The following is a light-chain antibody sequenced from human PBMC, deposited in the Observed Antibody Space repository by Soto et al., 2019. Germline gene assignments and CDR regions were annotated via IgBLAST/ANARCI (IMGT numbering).Light chain of an antibody. CDR3: SSYTSSSLYV. V-gene: IGLV2-14*03. Sequence: QSVLTQPASVSGSPGQSITISCTGTSSDVGGYDYVSWYQHHPGKAPKLMIYDVSNRPSGVSNRFSGSKSGNTASLTISGLQAEEEADYYTSSYTSSSLYVFGTGTKLTV. CDR2: DVS. J-gene: IGLJ1*01. CDR1: SSDVGGYDY.